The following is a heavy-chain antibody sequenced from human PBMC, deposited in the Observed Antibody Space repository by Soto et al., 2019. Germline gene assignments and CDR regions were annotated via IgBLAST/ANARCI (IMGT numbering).Heavy chain of an antibody. Sequence: ASVKVSCKASGYTFTSYAMHWVRQAPGQRLEWMGWINAGNGNTKYSQKFQGRVTITRDTSASTAYMELSSLRSEDTAVYYCARAQPNYFWSGYYYDPWGQGTLVTVSS. CDR3: ARAQPNYFWSGYYYDP. CDR1: GYTFTSYA. J-gene: IGHJ5*02. V-gene: IGHV1-3*01. CDR2: INAGNGNT. D-gene: IGHD3-3*01.